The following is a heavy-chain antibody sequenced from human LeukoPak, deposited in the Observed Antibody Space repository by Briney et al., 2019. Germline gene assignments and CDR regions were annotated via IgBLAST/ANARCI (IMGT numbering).Heavy chain of an antibody. Sequence: KPSGTPSLTCTVSGGSISSYYWGWIRQPPGKGLEWIGYIYYSGSTNYNPSLKSRVTISVDTSKNQFSLKLSSVTAADTAVYYCASYPGYSSGWYDAFDIWGQGTMVTVSS. D-gene: IGHD6-19*01. V-gene: IGHV4-59*01. CDR2: IYYSGST. CDR1: GGSISSYY. J-gene: IGHJ3*02. CDR3: ASYPGYSSGWYDAFDI.